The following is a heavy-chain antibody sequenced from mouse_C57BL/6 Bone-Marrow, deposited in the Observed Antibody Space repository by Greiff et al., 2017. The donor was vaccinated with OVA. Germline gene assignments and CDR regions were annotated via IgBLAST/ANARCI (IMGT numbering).Heavy chain of an antibody. CDR1: GFTFSDYG. Sequence: EVQRVESGGGLVKPGGSLKLSCAASGFTFSDYGMHWVRQAPEKGLEWVAYISSGSSTIYYADTVKGRFTISRDNAKNTLFLQRTSLRSEDTAMYYGAGTYYSNYVWYFDVWGTGTTVTVSS. V-gene: IGHV5-17*01. J-gene: IGHJ1*03. CDR3: AGTYYSNYVWYFDV. CDR2: ISSGSSTI. D-gene: IGHD2-5*01.